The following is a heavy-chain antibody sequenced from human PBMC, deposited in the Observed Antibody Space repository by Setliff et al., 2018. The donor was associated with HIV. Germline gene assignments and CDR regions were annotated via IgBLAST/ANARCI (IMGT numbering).Heavy chain of an antibody. CDR3: AKVFGTYYFDY. J-gene: IGHJ4*02. Sequence: PGGSLRLSCTASGFSFSTHDMNWVRQAPGKGLEWVSYISSSGSTMYYADSVKGRFTISRDNAKHSLYLQMNSLRAEDTAVYYCAKVFGTYYFDYWGQGTLVTVSS. CDR2: ISSSGSTM. CDR1: GFSFSTHD. V-gene: IGHV3-48*03. D-gene: IGHD3-10*01.